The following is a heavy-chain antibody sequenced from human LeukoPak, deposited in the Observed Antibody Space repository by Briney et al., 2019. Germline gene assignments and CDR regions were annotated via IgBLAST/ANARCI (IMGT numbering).Heavy chain of an antibody. J-gene: IGHJ3*02. Sequence: SETLSLTCAVYGGSFSGFYWSWIRQPPGKGLEWIGEINHSGSTNYNPSLKSRVTISVDTSKNQFSLKLSSVTAADTAVYYCARGTSIPTIVVATTPVAFDIWGQGTMVTVSS. D-gene: IGHD3-22*01. CDR3: ARGTSIPTIVVATTPVAFDI. CDR1: GGSFSGFY. CDR2: INHSGST. V-gene: IGHV4-34*01.